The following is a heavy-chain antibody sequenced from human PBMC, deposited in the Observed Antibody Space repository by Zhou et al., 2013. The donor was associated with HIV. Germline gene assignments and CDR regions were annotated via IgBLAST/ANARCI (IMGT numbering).Heavy chain of an antibody. Sequence: QVQLVQSGAEVKKPGSSVKVSCKASGGTFSSYAISWVRQAPGQGLEWMGGIIPIFGTANYAQKFQGRVTITTDESTSTAYMELSSLRSEDTAVYYCAREGATVVTQASNFQHVGPGHPWSTVSS. CDR3: AREGATVVTQASNFQH. J-gene: IGHJ1*01. CDR1: GGTFSSYA. CDR2: IIPIFGTA. D-gene: IGHD2-21*02. V-gene: IGHV1-69*05.